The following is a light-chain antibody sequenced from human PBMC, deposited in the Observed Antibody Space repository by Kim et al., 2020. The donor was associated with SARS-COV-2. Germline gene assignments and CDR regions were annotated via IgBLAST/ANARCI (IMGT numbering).Light chain of an antibody. V-gene: IGLV2-8*01. CDR1: SSDVGGYTY. CDR3: CSYAGSSNWL. CDR2: EVS. J-gene: IGLJ3*02. Sequence: GQSVTISCSGTSSDVGGYTYVSWYQQHPGKAPKLIIYEVSERPSGVPDRFSGSKSGNTASLIVSGLQAEDEADYYCCSYAGSSNWLFGGGTQLTVL.